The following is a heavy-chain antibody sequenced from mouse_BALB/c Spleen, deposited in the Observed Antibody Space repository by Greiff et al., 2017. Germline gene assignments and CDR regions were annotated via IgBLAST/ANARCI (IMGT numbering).Heavy chain of an antibody. CDR2: ISSGGSYT. CDR1: GFTFSSYA. D-gene: IGHD2-10*02. V-gene: IGHV5-9-3*01. CDR3: ARQEYGNHYFDY. Sequence: EVKLVESGGGLVKPGGSLKLSCAASGFTFSSYAMSWVRQTPEKRLEWVATISSGGSYTYYPDSVKGRFTISRDNAKNTLYLQMSSLRSEDTAMYYCARQEYGNHYFDYWGQGTTLTVSS. J-gene: IGHJ2*01.